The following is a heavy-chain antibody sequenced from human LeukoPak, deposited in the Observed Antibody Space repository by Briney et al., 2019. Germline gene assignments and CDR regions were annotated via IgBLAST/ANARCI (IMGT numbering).Heavy chain of an antibody. J-gene: IGHJ4*02. Sequence: SETLSLTCAVSGGSFSGYYWTWIRQPPGKGLEWIGEINHSGSATYNPSLMSRVTISLDTSKNHFSLNLSSVTAADTAVYYCARGQGTVTTHWGQGTLVTVSS. V-gene: IGHV4-34*01. CDR1: GGSFSGYY. CDR2: INHSGSA. CDR3: ARGQGTVTTH. D-gene: IGHD4-17*01.